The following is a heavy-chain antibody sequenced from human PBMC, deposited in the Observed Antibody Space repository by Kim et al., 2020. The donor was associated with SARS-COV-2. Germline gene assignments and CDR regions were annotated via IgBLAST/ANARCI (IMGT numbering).Heavy chain of an antibody. J-gene: IGHJ4*02. CDR1: GFTFDDYA. V-gene: IGHV3-9*01. CDR2: ISWNSGSI. Sequence: GGSLRLSCAASGFTFDDYAMHWVRQAPGKGLEWVSGISWNSGSIGYADSVKGRFTISRDNAKNSLYLQMNSLRAEDTALYYCAILGGGLAAGTVPPFDYWGQGTLLTVSS. D-gene: IGHD6-13*01. CDR3: AILGGGLAAGTVPPFDY.